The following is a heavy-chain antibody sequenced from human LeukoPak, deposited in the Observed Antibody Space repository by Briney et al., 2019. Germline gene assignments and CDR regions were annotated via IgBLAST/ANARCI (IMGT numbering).Heavy chain of an antibody. J-gene: IGHJ3*02. V-gene: IGHV3-7*01. Sequence: PGGSLRLSCAASGFIFSSYWVSWVRQAPGKGLEWVANIKQDGSEKYYLDSVKGRFTISRDNAKNSLYLQMSSLRAEDTAVYYCAKQDSYWDVFDIWGQGTLVTVS. CDR1: GFIFSSYW. D-gene: IGHD2-21*02. CDR3: AKQDSYWDVFDI. CDR2: IKQDGSEK.